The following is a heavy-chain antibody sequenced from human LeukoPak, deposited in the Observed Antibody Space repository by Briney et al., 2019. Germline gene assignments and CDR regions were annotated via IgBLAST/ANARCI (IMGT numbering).Heavy chain of an antibody. D-gene: IGHD4-11*01. CDR3: ARDDNYGIFVNVDY. CDR2: ISTSTGDT. CDR1: GYSFILYG. V-gene: IGHV1-18*01. J-gene: IGHJ4*02. Sequence: ASVKVSCKTSGYSFILYGISWVRQAPGQGPEWMGWISTSTGDTKYTQKFQGRVTMTTDKSTSTVYMELSSVKSDDTDVYYCARDDNYGIFVNVDYWGQGTLVTVSS.